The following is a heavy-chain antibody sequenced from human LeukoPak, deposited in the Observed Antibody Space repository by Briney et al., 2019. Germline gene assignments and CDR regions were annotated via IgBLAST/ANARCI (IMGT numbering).Heavy chain of an antibody. Sequence: GGSLRLSCAASGFDFTGFAMSWVRQAPGKGLEWVSAIGGTGDDIFYADSVKGRFTISRDNAKNTLYSQMNSFRAEDQAVYFCAKMDRLEYEEGYDDWGHGTTVTVSS. D-gene: IGHD2/OR15-2a*01. CDR2: IGGTGDDI. CDR1: GFDFTGFA. CDR3: AKMDRLEYEEGYDD. J-gene: IGHJ6*02. V-gene: IGHV3-23*01.